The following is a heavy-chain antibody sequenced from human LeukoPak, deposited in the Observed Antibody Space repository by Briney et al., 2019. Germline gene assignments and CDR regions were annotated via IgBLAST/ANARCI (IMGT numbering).Heavy chain of an antibody. Sequence: GGSLRLSCAASGFTFSSYDMHWVRHATGKGLEWVSAIGTAGDTYYPGSVKGRFTISRENAKNSLYLQMNSLRAGDTAVYYCARAQKRNSGSYFVAFDIWGQGTMVTVSS. CDR2: IGTAGDT. V-gene: IGHV3-13*01. J-gene: IGHJ3*02. CDR1: GFTFSSYD. D-gene: IGHD1-26*01. CDR3: ARAQKRNSGSYFVAFDI.